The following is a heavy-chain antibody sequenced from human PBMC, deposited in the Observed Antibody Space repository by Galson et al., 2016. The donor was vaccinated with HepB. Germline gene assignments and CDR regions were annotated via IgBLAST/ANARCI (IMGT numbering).Heavy chain of an antibody. V-gene: IGHV1-24*01. CDR3: ATDAQVIAVLSAFDI. CDR2: IDREAEEA. J-gene: IGHJ3*02. Sequence: SVKVSCKVSGDALSDVSIHWVRQPPGKGLEWMGGIDREAEEAMYAQSFRGRGTVTEDTSRNKAYMELQSMRSEDTAPYFCATDAQVIAVLSAFDIWGHGTTVIVSS. D-gene: IGHD2-21*01. CDR1: GDALSDVS.